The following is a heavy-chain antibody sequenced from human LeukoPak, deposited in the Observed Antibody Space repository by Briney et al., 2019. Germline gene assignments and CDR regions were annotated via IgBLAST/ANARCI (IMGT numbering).Heavy chain of an antibody. J-gene: IGHJ5*02. Sequence: GGSLRLSCAASGFTFSNAWMRWVRQAPGKGLEWVGRIKSKTDGGTTDYAAPVKGRFTISRDDSKNTLYLQMNSLRAEDTAVYYCARGSTVYGAPWFDPWGQGTLVTVSS. D-gene: IGHD4-17*01. CDR3: ARGSTVYGAPWFDP. CDR2: IKSKTDGGTT. V-gene: IGHV3-15*05. CDR1: GFTFSNAW.